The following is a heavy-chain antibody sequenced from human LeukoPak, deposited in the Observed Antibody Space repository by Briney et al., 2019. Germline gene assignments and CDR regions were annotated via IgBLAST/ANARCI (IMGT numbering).Heavy chain of an antibody. CDR1: GGSISSSSYY. D-gene: IGHD5-18*01. CDR2: IYHSGST. V-gene: IGHV4-39*07. CDR3: ATGGGYSYGLQSY. Sequence: SETLSLTCTVSGGSISSSSYYWGWIRQPPGKGLEWIGSIYHSGSTYYNPSLKSRVTISVDTSKNQFSLKLISVTAADTAVYYCATGGGYSYGLQSYWGQGTLVTVSS. J-gene: IGHJ4*02.